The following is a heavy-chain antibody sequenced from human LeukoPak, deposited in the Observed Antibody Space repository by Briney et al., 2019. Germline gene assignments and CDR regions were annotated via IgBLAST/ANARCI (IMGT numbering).Heavy chain of an antibody. CDR3: ARDLERYFDCLLSPADAFDI. Sequence: PGGSLRLSCAASGFTFSNYAMNGVRPARGKGLEWVSYISSSGSTIYYADSVKGRFTISRDNAKNSLYLQMNSLRAEDTAVYYCARDLERYFDCLLSPADAFDIWGQGTMVTVSS. CDR1: GFTFSNYA. V-gene: IGHV3-48*03. J-gene: IGHJ3*02. CDR2: ISSSGSTI. D-gene: IGHD3-9*01.